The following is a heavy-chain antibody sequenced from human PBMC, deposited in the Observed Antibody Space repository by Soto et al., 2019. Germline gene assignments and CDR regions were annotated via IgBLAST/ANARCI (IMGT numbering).Heavy chain of an antibody. CDR2: ITWNSGKI. D-gene: IGHD2-15*01. Sequence: SLILSCTAAGVTFDDYAMHWVRQGPGMGLDWVSGITWNSGKIAYADSVKGRFTIARDDDNNSLYLQMNSLRPEDTALYYCVKDSYADFHRVLSTAEYFFDYWGQGTLVTVSS. V-gene: IGHV3-9*01. CDR1: GVTFDDYA. CDR3: VKDSYADFHRVLSTAEYFFDY. J-gene: IGHJ4*01.